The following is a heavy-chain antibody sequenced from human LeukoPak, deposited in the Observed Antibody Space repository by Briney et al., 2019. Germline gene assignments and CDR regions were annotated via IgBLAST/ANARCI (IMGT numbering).Heavy chain of an antibody. Sequence: PGGSLRLSCAASGFTFSSHWMGWVRQAPGKGLEWVANIKEDGSAEHYVDSVRGRFTISRDNAKNSLYLQMNSLRAEGTAVYYCARDAGYYVHDLWGQGTLVTVSS. J-gene: IGHJ5*02. CDR2: IKEDGSAE. D-gene: IGHD3-10*02. V-gene: IGHV3-7*01. CDR1: GFTFSSHW. CDR3: ARDAGYYVHDL.